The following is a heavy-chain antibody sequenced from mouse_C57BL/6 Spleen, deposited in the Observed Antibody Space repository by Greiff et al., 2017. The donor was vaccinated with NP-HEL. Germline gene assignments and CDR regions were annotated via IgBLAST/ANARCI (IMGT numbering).Heavy chain of an antibody. Sequence: QVQLQQSGPELVKPGASVKISCKASGYAFSSSWMNWVKQRPGQGLEWIGMIHPNSGSTNYNEKFKSKATLTVDKSSSTAYMQLSSLTSEDSAVYYCARYGYDYDVGAMDYWGQGTSVTVSS. D-gene: IGHD2-4*01. CDR1: GYAFSSSW. CDR2: IHPNSGST. J-gene: IGHJ4*01. V-gene: IGHV1-64*01. CDR3: ARYGYDYDVGAMDY.